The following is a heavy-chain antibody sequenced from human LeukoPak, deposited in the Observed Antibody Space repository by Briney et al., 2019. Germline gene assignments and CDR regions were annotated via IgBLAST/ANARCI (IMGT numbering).Heavy chain of an antibody. CDR3: ARDQCSGANCQVALDY. J-gene: IGHJ4*02. CDR1: GVTFSTYA. CDR2: MSASGGSV. D-gene: IGHD2-15*01. V-gene: IGHV3-23*01. Sequence: GGSLRLSCAASGVTFSTYAMSWVRQAPGKGLEWVSSMSASGGSVYYADSVKGRFTISRDNAKNTLYLQMNSLRAEDTAVYYCARDQCSGANCQVALDYWGQGTLVTVSS.